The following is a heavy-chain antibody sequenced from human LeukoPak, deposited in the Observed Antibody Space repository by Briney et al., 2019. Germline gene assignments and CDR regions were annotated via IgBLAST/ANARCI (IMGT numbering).Heavy chain of an antibody. D-gene: IGHD6-19*01. CDR1: EFTFSSYG. Sequence: GGSLRLSCAASEFTFSSYGMHWVRQAPGKGLEWVAVISYDGSNKYYADSVKGRFTISRDNSKNTLYLQMNSLRAEDTAVYYCAKDRYSSGWYGLDYWGQGTLVTVSS. J-gene: IGHJ4*02. V-gene: IGHV3-30*18. CDR3: AKDRYSSGWYGLDY. CDR2: ISYDGSNK.